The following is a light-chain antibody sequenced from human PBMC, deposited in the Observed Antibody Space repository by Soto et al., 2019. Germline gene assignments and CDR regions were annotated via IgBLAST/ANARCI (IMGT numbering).Light chain of an antibody. CDR2: DAS. V-gene: IGKV1-5*01. J-gene: IGKJ2*02. Sequence: DIQMTQSPSTLSASAGDRVTITCRASQSIGSWLAWYQQIPGKAPKLLIYDASTLESGVPSRFSGSGSGTDFTLTISSLQPDDFATYYCQQYDSYSRTFGQGTKLEIK. CDR3: QQYDSYSRT. CDR1: QSIGSW.